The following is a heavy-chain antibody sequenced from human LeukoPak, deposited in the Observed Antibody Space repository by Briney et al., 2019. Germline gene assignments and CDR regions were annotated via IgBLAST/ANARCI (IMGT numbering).Heavy chain of an antibody. Sequence: ASVKVSCKASGYTFTSYGISWVRQAPGQGLEWMGWISAYNGNTNYAQKLQGRVTMTTDTSTSTAYMELRSLRSDDTAVYYCAREGYYDSSGYPHFDYWGQGTLVTVSS. D-gene: IGHD3-22*01. CDR3: AREGYYDSSGYPHFDY. CDR2: ISAYNGNT. V-gene: IGHV1-18*01. J-gene: IGHJ4*02. CDR1: GYTFTSYG.